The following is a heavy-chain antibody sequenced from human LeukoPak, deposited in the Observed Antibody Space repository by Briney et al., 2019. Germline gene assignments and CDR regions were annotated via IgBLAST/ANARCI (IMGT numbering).Heavy chain of an antibody. Sequence: GGSLRLSCAASGFTLSSDRMSGVRQAPGKGLEGVANIKQVGSEKYYVDSVKGRFTISRDNANNSLYLQMNSLRAEDTAVYYCARDEVGATYYFDYWGQGTLVTVSS. CDR3: ARDEVGATYYFDY. D-gene: IGHD1-26*01. J-gene: IGHJ4*02. V-gene: IGHV3-7*01. CDR2: IKQVGSEK. CDR1: GFTLSSDR.